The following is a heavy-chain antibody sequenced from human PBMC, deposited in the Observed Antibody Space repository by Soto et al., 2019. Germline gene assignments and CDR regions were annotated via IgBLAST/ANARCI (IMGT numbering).Heavy chain of an antibody. D-gene: IGHD3-16*01. J-gene: IGHJ4*02. V-gene: IGHV4-59*11. CDR3: ARADPDASVGY. Sequence: SETLSLTCTVSRGSMSSHYWTWLRQPPGKGLEWIGYISYSGSTYYNPSLESRVTISADTSRNQFSLKLSSVIAADTAVYYCARADPDASVGYWGQGTLVTVSS. CDR1: RGSMSSHY. CDR2: ISYSGST.